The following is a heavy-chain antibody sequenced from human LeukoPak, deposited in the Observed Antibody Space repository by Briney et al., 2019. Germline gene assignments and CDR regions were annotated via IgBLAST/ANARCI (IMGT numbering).Heavy chain of an antibody. CDR1: GFTFSNYF. V-gene: IGHV3-23*01. Sequence: PGGSLRLSCAASGFTFSNYFMSWVRQAPGKGLEWVSRIGESGDGTYYADSVKGRFTISRDNSKNTVYLQMNSLRVEDTAMYYCAKGGWRGATASDIWGRGTMVTVSS. D-gene: IGHD3-3*01. CDR3: AKGGWRGATASDI. CDR2: IGESGDGT. J-gene: IGHJ3*02.